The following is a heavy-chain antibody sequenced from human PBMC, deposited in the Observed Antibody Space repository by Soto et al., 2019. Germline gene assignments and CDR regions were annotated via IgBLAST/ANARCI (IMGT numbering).Heavy chain of an antibody. V-gene: IGHV2-5*02. CDR3: AHRPDDCSSTSCYENWFDP. J-gene: IGHJ5*02. CDR2: IYWDDDK. CDR1: GFSLSTSGVG. Sequence: SGPTLVNPTQTLTLTCTFSGFSLSTSGVGVGWIRQPPGKALEWLALIYWDDDKRYSPSLKSRLTITKDTSKNQVVLTMTNMDPVDTATYYCAHRPDDCSSTSCYENWFDPWGQGTLVTVSS. D-gene: IGHD2-2*01.